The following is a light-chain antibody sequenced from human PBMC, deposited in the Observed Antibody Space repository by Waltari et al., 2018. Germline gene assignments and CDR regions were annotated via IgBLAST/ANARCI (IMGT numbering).Light chain of an antibody. CDR1: SPNLGRKT. CDR2: SNN. V-gene: IGLV1-44*01. J-gene: IGLJ2*01. CDR3: AAWDDSLNGVV. Sequence: QSVLTQPPPASGTPGQRVPISCSGSSPNLGRKTVNWYQQLPATAPKLPNYSNNQRPSGVPDRFAGSKSGTSASLAISGLQSEDEADYYCAAWDDSLNGVVFGGGTKLTVL.